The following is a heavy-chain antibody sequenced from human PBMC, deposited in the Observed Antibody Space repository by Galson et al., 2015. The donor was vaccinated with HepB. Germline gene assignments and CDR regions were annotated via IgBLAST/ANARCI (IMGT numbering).Heavy chain of an antibody. CDR2: IIPILGIA. D-gene: IGHD1-26*01. Sequence: SVKVSCKASGGTFSSYTISWVRQAPGQGLEWMGRIIPILGIANYAQKFQGRVTITADKSTSTAYMELSSLRSEDTAVYYCARDSPREPARFDYWGQGTLVTVSS. V-gene: IGHV1-69*04. J-gene: IGHJ4*02. CDR3: ARDSPREPARFDY. CDR1: GGTFSSYT.